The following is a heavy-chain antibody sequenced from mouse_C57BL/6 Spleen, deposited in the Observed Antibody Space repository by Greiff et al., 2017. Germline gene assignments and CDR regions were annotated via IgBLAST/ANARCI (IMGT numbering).Heavy chain of an antibody. CDR3: ARPYYDHGGFAY. CDR1: GYTFTDYY. D-gene: IGHD2-4*01. J-gene: IGHJ3*01. V-gene: IGHV1-26*01. Sequence: EVQLQQSGPELVKPGASVKISCKASGYTFTDYYMNWVKQSHGKSLEWIGDINPNNGGTSYNQKFKGKATLTVDKSSSTAYMELRSLTAEDSAVYYCARPYYDHGGFAYWGQGTLVTVSA. CDR2: INPNNGGT.